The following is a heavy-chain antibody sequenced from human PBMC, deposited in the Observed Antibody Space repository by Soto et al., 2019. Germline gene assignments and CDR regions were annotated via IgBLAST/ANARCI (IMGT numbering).Heavy chain of an antibody. CDR3: ARDHSGSPFY. J-gene: IGHJ4*02. Sequence: SVKVSCKTSGGTFSSYTISWVRQAPGQGLEWMGRIIPIHGKTNYAQKFQGRVTMTTDKSTSTAYMELRSLRSDDTAVYYCARDHSGSPFYWGQGTLVTVSS. V-gene: IGHV1-69*08. D-gene: IGHD1-26*01. CDR1: GGTFSSYT. CDR2: IIPIHGKT.